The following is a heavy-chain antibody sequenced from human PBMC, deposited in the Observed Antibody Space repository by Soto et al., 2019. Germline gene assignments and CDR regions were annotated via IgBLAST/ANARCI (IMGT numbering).Heavy chain of an antibody. V-gene: IGHV1-18*01. Sequence: QVQLVQSGAELRKPGASVKVSCKGSGYSFSSYGINWVRQAPGQGLEWMGWINPYNGNRNYAQKFEDRVTMTTVTSANTAYMELRSLKSDDTAKYYCARDRLRGYDNSGFYSWGQGTLVNVSS. CDR1: GYSFSSYG. CDR2: INPYNGNR. CDR3: ARDRLRGYDNSGFYS. D-gene: IGHD3-22*01. J-gene: IGHJ5*01.